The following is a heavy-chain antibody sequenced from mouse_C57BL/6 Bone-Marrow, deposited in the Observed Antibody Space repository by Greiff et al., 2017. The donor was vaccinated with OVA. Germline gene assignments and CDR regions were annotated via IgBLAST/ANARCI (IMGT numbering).Heavy chain of an antibody. J-gene: IGHJ3*01. CDR1: GFNIKDDY. Sequence: VQLQQSGAELVRPGASVKLSCTASGFNIKDDYMHWVKQRTEQGLEWIGWIDPENGDTEYASKFQGKATITADTSSNTAYLQLSSLTSEDTAVYYCTSYYSNTGFAYWGQGTLVTVSA. D-gene: IGHD2-5*01. CDR2: IDPENGDT. CDR3: TSYYSNTGFAY. V-gene: IGHV14-4*01.